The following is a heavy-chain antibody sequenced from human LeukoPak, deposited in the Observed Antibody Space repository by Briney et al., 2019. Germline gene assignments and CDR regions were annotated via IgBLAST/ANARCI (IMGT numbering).Heavy chain of an antibody. J-gene: IGHJ4*02. CDR1: GFTFSSYG. V-gene: IGHV3-30*03. Sequence: PGGSLRLSCAASGFTFSSYGMHWVRQAPGKGLGWVAVISYDGSNKYYADSVKGRFTISRDNSKNTLYLQMNSLRAEDTAVYYCASEAAYCGGDCYPSYFDYWGQGTLVTVSS. CDR3: ASEAAYCGGDCYPSYFDY. CDR2: ISYDGSNK. D-gene: IGHD2-21*02.